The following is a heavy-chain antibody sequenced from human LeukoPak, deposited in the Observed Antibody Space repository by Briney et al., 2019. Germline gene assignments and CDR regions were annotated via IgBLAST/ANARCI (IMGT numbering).Heavy chain of an antibody. CDR3: AREGMVRGVIITFYYYYMDV. CDR2: MNPNSGNT. CDR1: GYTFTSYD. J-gene: IGHJ6*03. Sequence: ASVKVSCKASGYTFTSYDINWVRQATGQGLEWMGWMNPNSGNTGYAQKFQGRVTMTRNTSISTAYMELSRLRSDDTAVYYCAREGMVRGVIITFYYYYMDVWGKGTTVTVSS. D-gene: IGHD3-10*01. V-gene: IGHV1-8*01.